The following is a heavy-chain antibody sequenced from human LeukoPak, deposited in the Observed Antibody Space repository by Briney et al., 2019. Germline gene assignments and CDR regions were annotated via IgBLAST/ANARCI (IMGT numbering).Heavy chain of an antibody. CDR2: VRYDGSNK. J-gene: IGHJ4*02. CDR3: AKDHDILTGYPLFDY. Sequence: GRSLRLSCAASGFTFSSYGMHWVRQAPGKGLEWVAFVRYDGSNKYYADSVKGRFTISRDNSKNTLYLQMNSLGAEDTAVYYCAKDHDILTGYPLFDYWGQGTLVTVSS. V-gene: IGHV3-30*02. CDR1: GFTFSSYG. D-gene: IGHD3-9*01.